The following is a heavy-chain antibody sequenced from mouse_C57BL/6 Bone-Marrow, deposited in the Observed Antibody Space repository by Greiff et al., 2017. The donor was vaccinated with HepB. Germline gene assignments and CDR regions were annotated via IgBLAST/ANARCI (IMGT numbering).Heavy chain of an antibody. J-gene: IGHJ2*01. CDR2: IYPGDGDT. CDR3: ARGGVY. CDR1: GYAFSSSW. V-gene: IGHV1-82*01. Sequence: VQLQQSGPELVKPGASVKISCKASGYAFSSSWMNWVKQRPGKGLEWIGRIYPGDGDTNYNGKFKGKATLTADKSSSTSYMQLSSLTSEDSAVYFCARGGVYWGQGTTLTVSS.